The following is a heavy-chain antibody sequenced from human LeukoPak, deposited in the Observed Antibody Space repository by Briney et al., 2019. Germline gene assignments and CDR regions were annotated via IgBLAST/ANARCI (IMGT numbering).Heavy chain of an antibody. CDR1: GGSISSYY. CDR2: IYYSGST. CDR3: ARALCGGDCYSPDAFDI. J-gene: IGHJ3*02. V-gene: IGHV4-59*12. Sequence: SETLSLTCTVSGGSISSYYWSWIRQPPGKGLEWIGYIYYSGSTNYNPSLKSRVTISVDTSKNQFSLKLSSVTAADTAVYYCARALCGGDCYSPDAFDIWGQGTMVTVSS. D-gene: IGHD2-21*02.